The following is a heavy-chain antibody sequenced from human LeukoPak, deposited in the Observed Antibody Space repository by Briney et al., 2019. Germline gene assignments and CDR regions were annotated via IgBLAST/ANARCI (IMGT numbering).Heavy chain of an antibody. CDR3: ARPGYSYGSSDFDY. CDR2: IHYSGST. V-gene: IGHV4-39*01. Sequence: SETLSLTCTVSGGSISSSSYYWAWIRQPPGKGLEWIGSIHYSGSTYYNPSLQSRVTISIDTSKNQFSLKLRFVTAADTAVYYCARPGYSYGSSDFDYWGQGTLVTVSS. J-gene: IGHJ4*02. D-gene: IGHD5-18*01. CDR1: GGSISSSSYY.